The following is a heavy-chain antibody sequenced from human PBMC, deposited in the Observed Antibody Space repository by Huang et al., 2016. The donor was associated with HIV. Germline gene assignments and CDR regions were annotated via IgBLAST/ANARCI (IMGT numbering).Heavy chain of an antibody. CDR1: GGSFSGYY. CDR3: ARGQGGYYYYYIDV. CDR2: INHREST. Sequence: QVQLQQWGAGLLRPSETLSLTCAVYGGSFSGYYGTWIRQPPGKGLEWIGEINHRESTNYNPSLKSRVTMSVDTSRNQFSLTLTSVTAADTAVYYCARGQGGYYYYYIDVWGKGTTVTVSS. J-gene: IGHJ6*03. V-gene: IGHV4-34*01.